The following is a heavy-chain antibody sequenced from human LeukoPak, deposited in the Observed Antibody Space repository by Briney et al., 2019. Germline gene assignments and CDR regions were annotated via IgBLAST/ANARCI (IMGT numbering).Heavy chain of an antibody. CDR2: IKQDGSEK. Sequence: GGSLRLSCAASGFTFSRYWMSWVRQAPGKGLEWVANIKQDGSEKYYVDSVKGRFTISRDNGKDSLYLQMNSLRAEDTAVYYCAREGFPAAYDYWGQGTLVTVSS. CDR3: AREGFPAAYDY. D-gene: IGHD2-15*01. CDR1: GFTFSRYW. V-gene: IGHV3-7*01. J-gene: IGHJ4*02.